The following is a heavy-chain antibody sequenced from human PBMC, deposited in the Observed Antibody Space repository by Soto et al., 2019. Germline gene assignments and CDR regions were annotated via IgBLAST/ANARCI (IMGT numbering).Heavy chain of an antibody. V-gene: IGHV4-39*01. CDR1: GGSISSSSYY. CDR2: IYYSGST. Sequence: SETLSLTCTVSGGSISSSSYYWGWIRQPPGKGLKRIGSIYYSGSTYYNPSLKSRVTISVDTSKNQFSLKLSSVTAADTAVYYCANAVGYYDSSGYRQRFHPFDYWGQGTLVTVSS. CDR3: ANAVGYYDSSGYRQRFHPFDY. D-gene: IGHD3-22*01. J-gene: IGHJ4*02.